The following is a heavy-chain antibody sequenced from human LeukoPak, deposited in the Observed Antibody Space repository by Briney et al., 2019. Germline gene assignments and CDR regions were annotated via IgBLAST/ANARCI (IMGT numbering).Heavy chain of an antibody. J-gene: IGHJ4*02. Sequence: GGSLRLSCAASGFTFSSYAMSWVRQAPGKGLEWVSAISGSGGSTYYADSVKGRFTISRDSSKNTLYLQMNSLRAEDTAVYYCATAYSSVSQFDYWGQGTLVTVSS. D-gene: IGHD6-19*01. V-gene: IGHV3-23*01. CDR1: GFTFSSYA. CDR2: ISGSGGST. CDR3: ATAYSSVSQFDY.